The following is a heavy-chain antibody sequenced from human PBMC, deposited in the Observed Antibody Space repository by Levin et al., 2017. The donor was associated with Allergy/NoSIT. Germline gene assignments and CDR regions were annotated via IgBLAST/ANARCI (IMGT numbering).Heavy chain of an antibody. D-gene: IGHD3-22*01. CDR3: AKWYTMIVVGPPDY. CDR2: ISGSGGST. J-gene: IGHJ4*02. CDR1: GFTFSSYA. Sequence: GGSLRLSCAASGFTFSSYAMSWVRQAPGKGLEWVSAISGSGGSTYYADSVKGRFTISRDNSKNTLYLQMNSLRAEDTAVYYCAKWYTMIVVGPPDYWGQGTLVTVSS. V-gene: IGHV3-23*01.